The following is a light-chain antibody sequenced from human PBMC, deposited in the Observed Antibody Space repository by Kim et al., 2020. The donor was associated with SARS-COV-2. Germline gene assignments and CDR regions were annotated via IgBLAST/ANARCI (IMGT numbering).Light chain of an antibody. V-gene: IGKV1-27*01. Sequence: GDRVRSSCRASQSITNSVAWYQQKPGKVPQLLIYAASALKAGVPSRFSGSGSGTDFTLTISSLQPEDVATYYCQMYNSAPWTFGQGTKVDIK. CDR2: AAS. J-gene: IGKJ1*01. CDR3: QMYNSAPWT. CDR1: QSITNS.